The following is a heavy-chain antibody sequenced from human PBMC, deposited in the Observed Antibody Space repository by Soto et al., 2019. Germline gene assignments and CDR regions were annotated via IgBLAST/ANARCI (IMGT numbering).Heavy chain of an antibody. Sequence: ASVKVSCKASGFTFTSSAVQWARQARGQRLEWIGWIVVGSGNTNYAQKFQERVTITRDMSTSTAYMELSSLRSEDTAVYYCAAERIAAAGDYFDYWGQGTLVTVSS. V-gene: IGHV1-58*01. CDR3: AAERIAAAGDYFDY. J-gene: IGHJ4*02. CDR1: GFTFTSSA. CDR2: IVVGSGNT. D-gene: IGHD6-13*01.